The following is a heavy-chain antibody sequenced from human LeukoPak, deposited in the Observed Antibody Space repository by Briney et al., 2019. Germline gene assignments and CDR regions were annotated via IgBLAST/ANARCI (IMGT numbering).Heavy chain of an antibody. CDR1: GGSISSYY. Sequence: TSETLSLTCSVSGGSISSYYWSWVRQPPGKGLEWIGYIYYSGSTNYNPSLKSRVTISVDTSKNQFSLKLSSVTAADTAVYYCARELNDYGDYVPRDWGQGTLVTVSS. CDR3: ARELNDYGDYVPRD. J-gene: IGHJ4*02. V-gene: IGHV4-59*01. D-gene: IGHD4-17*01. CDR2: IYYSGST.